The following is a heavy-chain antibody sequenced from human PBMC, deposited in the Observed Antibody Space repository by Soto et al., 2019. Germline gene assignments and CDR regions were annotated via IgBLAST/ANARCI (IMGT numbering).Heavy chain of an antibody. CDR2: ISYDGSNK. CDR1: GFTFSSYA. J-gene: IGHJ4*02. CDR3: AREVEAYYYGSGSYYKSMYYFDY. V-gene: IGHV3-30-3*01. Sequence: GGSLRLSCAASGFTFSSYAMHWVRQAPGKGLEWVAVISYDGSNKYYADSVKGRFTISRDNSKNTLYLQMNSLRAEDTAVYYCAREVEAYYYGSGSYYKSMYYFDYWGQGTLVTVSS. D-gene: IGHD3-10*01.